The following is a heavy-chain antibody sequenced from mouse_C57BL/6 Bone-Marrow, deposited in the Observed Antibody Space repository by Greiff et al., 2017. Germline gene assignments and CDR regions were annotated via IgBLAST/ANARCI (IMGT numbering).Heavy chain of an antibody. D-gene: IGHD2-14*01. J-gene: IGHJ2*01. Sequence: EVKLVESGAELVRPGASVKLSCTASGFNIKDDYMHWVKQRPEQGLEWIGWIDPENGDTEYASKFQGKATITADTSSNTAYLQLSSLTSEDTAVYYCTTLRTTGVYFDYWGQGTTLTVSS. CDR2: IDPENGDT. CDR3: TTLRTTGVYFDY. V-gene: IGHV14-4*01. CDR1: GFNIKDDY.